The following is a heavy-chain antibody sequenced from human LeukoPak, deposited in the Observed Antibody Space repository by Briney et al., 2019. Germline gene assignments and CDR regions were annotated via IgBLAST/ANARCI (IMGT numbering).Heavy chain of an antibody. J-gene: IGHJ4*02. V-gene: IGHV4-59*01. Sequence: SETLSLTCTVSGGSISSYYWSWIRQPPGKGLEWIGYIYYSGSTNYNPSLNSRVTISVDTSKNQFSLKLSSVTAADTAVYYCARGYCSGGSCVDYWGQGTLVTVSS. CDR3: ARGYCSGGSCVDY. CDR2: IYYSGST. D-gene: IGHD2-15*01. CDR1: GGSISSYY.